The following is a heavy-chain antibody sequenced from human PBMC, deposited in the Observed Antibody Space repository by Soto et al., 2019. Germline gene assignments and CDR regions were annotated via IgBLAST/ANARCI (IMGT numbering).Heavy chain of an antibody. CDR1: GYTFTSYG. Sequence: ASVKVSCKASGYTFTSYGISWVRQAPGQGLEWMGWISAYNGNTNYAQKLQGRVTMTTDTSTSTAYMELRSLRSDDTAVYYCARDSVDTAMVSSFWFDPCGQGTLVTVSS. D-gene: IGHD5-18*01. CDR3: ARDSVDTAMVSSFWFDP. J-gene: IGHJ5*02. V-gene: IGHV1-18*01. CDR2: ISAYNGNT.